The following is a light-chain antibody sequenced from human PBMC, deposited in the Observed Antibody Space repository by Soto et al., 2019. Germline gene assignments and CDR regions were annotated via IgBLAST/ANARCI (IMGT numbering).Light chain of an antibody. Sequence: AIRMTQSPSSLSASTGDRVTITCRAGQGISSYLASYQQKPGKAPKLLIYAASTLQSGVPSRFSGSGAGTDFTLTISCLQSEDFATYYCQQYYSYPMYTFGQGTKVDIK. CDR2: AAS. CDR3: QQYYSYPMYT. V-gene: IGKV1-8*01. J-gene: IGKJ2*01. CDR1: QGISSY.